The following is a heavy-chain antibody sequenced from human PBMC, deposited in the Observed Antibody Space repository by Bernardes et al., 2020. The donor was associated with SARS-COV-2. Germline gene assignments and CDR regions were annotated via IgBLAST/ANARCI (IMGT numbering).Heavy chain of an antibody. V-gene: IGHV3-11*01. D-gene: IGHD3-3*01. CDR2: ITSSGATT. J-gene: IGHJ6*02. CDR3: AREMTTNPRFYYYYGMDV. CDR1: GFNFGDFY. Sequence: GGSLRLSCAASGFNFGDFYMNWIRQAPGKGLEWISYITSSGATTYYADSVKGRFTISRDNAKNSLYLQMNSLRAEDTAVYYCAREMTTNPRFYYYYGMDVWGQGTTVTVSS.